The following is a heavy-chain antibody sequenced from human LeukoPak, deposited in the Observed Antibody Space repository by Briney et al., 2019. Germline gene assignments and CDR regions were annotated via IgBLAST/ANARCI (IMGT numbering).Heavy chain of an antibody. J-gene: IGHJ4*02. D-gene: IGHD3-3*01. CDR2: IYYSGST. CDR3: ARANARHDFWSGYPEDFDY. Sequence: SETLSLTCTVSGGSISSYYWSWLRQPPGKGLEWIGYIYYSGSTNYNPSLKSRVTISVDMSKNQFSLKLSSVTAADTAVYYCARANARHDFWSGYPEDFDYWGQGTLVTVSS. V-gene: IGHV4-59*01. CDR1: GGSISSYY.